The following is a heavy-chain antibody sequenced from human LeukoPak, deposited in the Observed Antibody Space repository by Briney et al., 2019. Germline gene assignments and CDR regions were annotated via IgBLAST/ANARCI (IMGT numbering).Heavy chain of an antibody. Sequence: GGSLRLSCAASGFTFSSSAMNWDRQAAGKGLEWVSAISGSGGSTYYADSVKGRFTISRDNSRNTLYLQMNSLRAEDTAVYYCARARSSYGYGDAFDIWGQGTMVTVSS. CDR3: ARARSSYGYGDAFDI. CDR2: ISGSGGST. V-gene: IGHV3-23*01. J-gene: IGHJ3*02. CDR1: GFTFSSSA. D-gene: IGHD5-18*01.